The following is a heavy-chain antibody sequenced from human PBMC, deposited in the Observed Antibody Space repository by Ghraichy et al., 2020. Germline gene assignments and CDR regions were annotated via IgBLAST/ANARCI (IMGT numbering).Heavy chain of an antibody. CDR3: ARSPRAMIVVGEPPFDY. CDR1: GYTFTSYY. J-gene: IGHJ4*02. D-gene: IGHD3-22*01. V-gene: IGHV1-46*03. Sequence: ASVKVSCKASGYTFTSYYMHWVRQAPGQGLEWMGIINPSGGSTSYAQKFQGRVTMTRDTSTSTVYMELSSLRSEDTAVYYCARSPRAMIVVGEPPFDYWGQGTLVTVSS. CDR2: INPSGGST.